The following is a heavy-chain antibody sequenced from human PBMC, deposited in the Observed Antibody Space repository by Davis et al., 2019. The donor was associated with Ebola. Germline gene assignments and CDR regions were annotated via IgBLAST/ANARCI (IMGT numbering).Heavy chain of an antibody. V-gene: IGHV1-46*01. D-gene: IGHD3-10*01. Sequence: AASVKVSCKASGYTFTSYYMHWVRQAPGQGLEWMGIINPSGGNTNYAQKLQGRVTMTTDTSTSTAYMELRSLRSDDTAVYYCARGRAMVRGDHNDYWGQGTLVTVSS. J-gene: IGHJ4*02. CDR1: GYTFTSYY. CDR3: ARGRAMVRGDHNDY. CDR2: INPSGGNT.